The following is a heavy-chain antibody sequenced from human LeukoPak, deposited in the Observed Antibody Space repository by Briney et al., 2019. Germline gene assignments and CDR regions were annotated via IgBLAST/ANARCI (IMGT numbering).Heavy chain of an antibody. CDR1: SGSVSNSHYY. Sequence: SETLSLTCTVSSGSVSNSHYYWACVRQPPGKGLEWLGSIFYSGNTHYNPSLKSPVTISIDTSKNQFSLKVSSVTAADTAIYYCARDLSFDWFPYYFDYWGQGILVTVSS. V-gene: IGHV4-39*07. J-gene: IGHJ4*02. CDR2: IFYSGNT. CDR3: ARDLSFDWFPYYFDY. D-gene: IGHD3-9*01.